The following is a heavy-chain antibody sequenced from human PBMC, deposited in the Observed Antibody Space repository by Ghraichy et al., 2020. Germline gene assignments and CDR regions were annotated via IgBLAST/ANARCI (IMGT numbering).Heavy chain of an antibody. CDR1: GFTFSSYG. J-gene: IGHJ4*02. V-gene: IGHV3-30*18. D-gene: IGHD3-10*01. Sequence: GGSLRLSCAASGFTFSSYGMHWVRQAPGKGLEWVAVISYDGSNKYYADSVKGRFTISRDNSKNTLYLQMNSLRAEDTAVYYCAKGLWFGELLSSPVDYWGQGTLVTVSS. CDR3: AKGLWFGELLSSPVDY. CDR2: ISYDGSNK.